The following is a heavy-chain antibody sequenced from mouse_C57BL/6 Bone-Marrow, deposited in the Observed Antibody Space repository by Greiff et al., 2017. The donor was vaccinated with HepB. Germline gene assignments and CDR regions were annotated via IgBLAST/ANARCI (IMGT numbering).Heavy chain of an antibody. CDR1: GFNIKDDY. CDR2: IDPENGDT. D-gene: IGHD1-1*01. V-gene: IGHV14-4*01. Sequence: VQLQQSGAELVRPGASVKLSCTASGFNIKDDYMHWVKQRPEQGLEWIGWIDPENGDTEYASKFQGKATITADTSSNTAYLQLSSLTSEDTAVYYCTTMYYYGSRGYWYFDVWGTGTTVTVSS. J-gene: IGHJ1*03. CDR3: TTMYYYGSRGYWYFDV.